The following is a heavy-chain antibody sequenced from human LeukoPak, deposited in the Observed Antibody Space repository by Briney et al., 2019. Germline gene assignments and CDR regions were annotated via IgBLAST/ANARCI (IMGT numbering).Heavy chain of an antibody. CDR1: GGSISSSRYY. J-gene: IGHJ4*02. CDR3: ARRDYGDYFDY. Sequence: SETLSLTCTVSGGSISSSRYYWGWIRQPPGKGLEWIGAIHYSGSTYYNPSLKSRVTLSVDTSKNQFSLKLSSVTAADTAVYYCARRDYGDYFDYWGQGTLVTVSS. D-gene: IGHD4-17*01. V-gene: IGHV4-39*01. CDR2: IHYSGST.